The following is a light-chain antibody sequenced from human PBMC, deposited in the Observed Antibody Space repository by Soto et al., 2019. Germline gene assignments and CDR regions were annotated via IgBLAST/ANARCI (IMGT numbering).Light chain of an antibody. J-gene: IGKJ1*01. CDR3: QQYKKWPRT. V-gene: IGKV3-15*01. CDR2: DAS. Sequence: EIVMTQSPATLSLSPGERVTVSCRASQSVSSNFAWYQQKPGQAPRLLIYDASTRATGIPARFSGSGSGTEFTLTISSLQSEDFAVYYCQQYKKWPRTFGHGTKVDIK. CDR1: QSVSSN.